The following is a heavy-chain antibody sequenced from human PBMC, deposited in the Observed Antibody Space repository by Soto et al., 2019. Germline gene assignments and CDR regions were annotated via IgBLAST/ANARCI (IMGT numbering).Heavy chain of an antibody. D-gene: IGHD6-19*01. CDR2: IYYSGST. J-gene: IGHJ4*02. CDR1: GGSVSSGSYY. CDR3: ARSEWLVRQFDY. Sequence: QVQLQESGPGLVKPSETLSLTCTVSGGSVSSGSYYWSWIRQPPGKGLEWIGYIYYSGSTNYNPSLKSRVTISVDTSKNQFSLKLSSVTAADTAVYYCARSEWLVRQFDYWGQGTLVTVSS. V-gene: IGHV4-61*01.